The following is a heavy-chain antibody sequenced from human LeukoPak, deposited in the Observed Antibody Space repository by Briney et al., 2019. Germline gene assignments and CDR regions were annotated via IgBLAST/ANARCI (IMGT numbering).Heavy chain of an antibody. Sequence: PSETLSLTCTVSGGSISSSSYYWGWIRQPPVKGLEWIGSIYYSGSTYYNPSLKSRVTISVDTSKNQFSLKLSSVTAADTAVYYCARHDYYGSGSYSDYFDYWGQGTLVTVSS. V-gene: IGHV4-39*01. CDR3: ARHDYYGSGSYSDYFDY. CDR2: IYYSGST. J-gene: IGHJ4*02. D-gene: IGHD3-10*01. CDR1: GGSISSSSYY.